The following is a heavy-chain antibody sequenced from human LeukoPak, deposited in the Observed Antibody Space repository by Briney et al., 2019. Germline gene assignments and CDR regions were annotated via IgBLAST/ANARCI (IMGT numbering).Heavy chain of an antibody. Sequence: GGSLRLSCAASGFNFATYAMNWVRQAPGKGLEWVSSISGSAGSTYYADSVKGRFTISRDNSKNTLSLQMNSLRADDTAVYYCARDGEPRYWGSGYYYGMDVWGQGATVTVSS. CDR1: GFNFATYA. J-gene: IGHJ6*02. CDR2: ISGSAGST. D-gene: IGHD7-27*01. V-gene: IGHV3-23*01. CDR3: ARDGEPRYWGSGYYYGMDV.